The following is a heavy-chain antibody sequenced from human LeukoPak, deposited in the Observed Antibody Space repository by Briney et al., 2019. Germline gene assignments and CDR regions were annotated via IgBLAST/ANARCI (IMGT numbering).Heavy chain of an antibody. Sequence: ASVKVSCKASGYTFTSYDINWVRQATGQGLEWMGWMNPNSGNTGYAQKFQGRVTMTRNTSISTAYMELSSLRSEDTAVYYCARDLNFLGYCSGGSCYRDGMDVWGQGTTVTVSS. V-gene: IGHV1-8*01. J-gene: IGHJ6*02. CDR3: ARDLNFLGYCSGGSCYRDGMDV. D-gene: IGHD2-15*01. CDR1: GYTFTSYD. CDR2: MNPNSGNT.